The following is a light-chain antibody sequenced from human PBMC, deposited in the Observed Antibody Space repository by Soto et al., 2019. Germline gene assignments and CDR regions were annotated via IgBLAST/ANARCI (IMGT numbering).Light chain of an antibody. V-gene: IGLV2-8*01. CDR2: DVF. CDR3: TSYANSSPFV. J-gene: IGLJ1*01. CDR1: SSDIGGYNY. Sequence: QSVLTQPPSASGSPGQSVTISCSGTSSDIGGYNYVSWYQQHPGKAPKLMIYDVFKRPSGVPDRFSGSKSGNTASLTVSGLQAEDEADYYCTSYANSSPFVFGTGTKVTVL.